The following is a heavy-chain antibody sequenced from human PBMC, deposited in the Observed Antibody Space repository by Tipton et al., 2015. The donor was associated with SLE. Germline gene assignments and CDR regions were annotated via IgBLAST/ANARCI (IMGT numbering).Heavy chain of an antibody. J-gene: IGHJ1*01. CDR2: IYTSGST. V-gene: IGHV4-61*02. CDR1: GDSISSAPSSGSYY. D-gene: IGHD5-12*01. Sequence: TLSLTCTVSGDSISSAPSSGSYYWNWIRQPAGKGLEWIGRIYTSGSTNYNPSLKSRLTISVDTSKNQFSLKLTSVTAADTAVYYCATNGHGETYEFFTEYLRHWGQGTLVTVSS. CDR3: ATNGHGETYEFFTEYLRH.